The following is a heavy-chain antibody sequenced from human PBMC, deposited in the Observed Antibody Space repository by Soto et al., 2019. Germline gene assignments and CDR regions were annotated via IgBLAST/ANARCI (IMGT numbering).Heavy chain of an antibody. J-gene: IGHJ6*02. CDR2: ITGTGGNT. Sequence: XGSLRLSCAGSGFTLSTYGMTWVRQAPGKGLEWVSAITGTGGNTYYVDSVKGRFTSSRDNSKNMLYLQMNSVRVEDTAVYYCARIRGYWYGLDVWGQGPTVTVSS. V-gene: IGHV3-23*01. CDR3: ARIRGYWYGLDV. CDR1: GFTLSTYG.